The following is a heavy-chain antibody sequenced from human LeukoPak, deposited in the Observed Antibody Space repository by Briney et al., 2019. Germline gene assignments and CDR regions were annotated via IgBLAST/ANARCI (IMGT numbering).Heavy chain of an antibody. CDR3: ARAVIAVAGTSPFDY. V-gene: IGHV3-33*01. D-gene: IGHD6-19*01. CDR1: GFTFSSYG. J-gene: IGHJ4*02. Sequence: GRSLRLSCAETGFTFSSYGMHWVRQAPGKGLEWVAVIWYDGSNKYYADSVKGRFTISRDNSKNTLYLQMNSLRAEDTAVYYCARAVIAVAGTSPFDYWGQGTLVTVSS. CDR2: IWYDGSNK.